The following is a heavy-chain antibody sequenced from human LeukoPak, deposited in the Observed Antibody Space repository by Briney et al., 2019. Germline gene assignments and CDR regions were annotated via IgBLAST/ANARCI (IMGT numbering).Heavy chain of an antibody. J-gene: IGHJ6*02. CDR2: IYSGGSI. CDR3: ASLYYHGMDV. D-gene: IGHD2-2*02. V-gene: IGHV3-66*01. CDR1: GFTVSSKD. Sequence: GGSLRLSCAASGFTVSSKDMSWVRQAPGKGLEWVSVIYSGGSIYYADSVKGRFTISRDNSKNTLYLQMNSLRAEDTAVYYCASLYYHGMDVWGQGTTVTVSS.